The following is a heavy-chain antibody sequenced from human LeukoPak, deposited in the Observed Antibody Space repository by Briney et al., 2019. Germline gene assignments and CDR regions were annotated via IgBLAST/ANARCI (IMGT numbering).Heavy chain of an antibody. CDR3: ARDSLKRGYSYGYGATYYYYMDV. CDR1: GFTFSSYE. CDR2: ISSSGSTI. D-gene: IGHD5-18*01. Sequence: GGSLRLSCAASGFTFSSYEMNWVRQAPGKGLEWVSYISSSGSTIYYADSVKGRFTISRDNAKNSLYLQMNSLRAEDTALYYCARDSLKRGYSYGYGATYYYYMDVWGKGTTVTISS. V-gene: IGHV3-48*03. J-gene: IGHJ6*03.